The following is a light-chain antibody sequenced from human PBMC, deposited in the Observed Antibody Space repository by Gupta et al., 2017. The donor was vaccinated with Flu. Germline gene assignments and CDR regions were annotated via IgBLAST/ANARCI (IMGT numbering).Light chain of an antibody. CDR2: SNN. V-gene: IGLV1-44*01. CDR3: AAWDDSLNWV. J-gene: IGLJ3*02. CDR1: SSNIGSNT. Sequence: QSVLTQPPSASGTPGQRFTISCSGSSSNIGSNTVNWYQQLPGTAPKLLIYSNNQRPSGVPDRFSGSKSGTSASLAISGLQPEDEADYYCAAWDDSLNWVFGGGTKLTVL.